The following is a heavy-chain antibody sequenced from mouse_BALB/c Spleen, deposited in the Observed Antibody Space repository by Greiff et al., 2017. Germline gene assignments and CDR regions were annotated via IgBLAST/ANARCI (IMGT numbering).Heavy chain of an antibody. CDR1: GYTFTSYY. CDR3: ARGRGGYFDY. V-gene: IGHV1S81*02. Sequence: VQLQQSGAELVKPGASVKLSCKASGYTFTSYYMYWVKQRPGQGLEWIGEINPSNGGTNFNEKFKSKATLTVDKSSSTAYMQLSSLTSEDSAVYYCARGRGGYFDYWGQGTTLTVSS. CDR2: INPSNGGT. J-gene: IGHJ2*01.